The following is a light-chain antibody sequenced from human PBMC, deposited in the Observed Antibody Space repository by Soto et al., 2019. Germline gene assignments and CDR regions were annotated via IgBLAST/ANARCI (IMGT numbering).Light chain of an antibody. J-gene: IGLJ2*01. CDR3: SSYTSSSPSG. CDR1: SSDVGGYNY. Sequence: QSVLTQPASVSGSPEQSITISCTGTSSDVGGYNYVSWYQQHPGKAPKLMIYDVSNRPSGVSNRFSGSKSGNTASLTISGLQAEDEADYYCSSYTSSSPSGFGGGTKLTVL. CDR2: DVS. V-gene: IGLV2-14*01.